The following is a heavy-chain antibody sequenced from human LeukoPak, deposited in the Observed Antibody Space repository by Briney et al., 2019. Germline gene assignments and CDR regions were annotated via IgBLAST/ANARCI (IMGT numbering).Heavy chain of an antibody. Sequence: ASVKVSCKASGYTFTGYYMHWVRQAPGQGLEWMGWINPNSGGTNYAQKFQGRVTMTRDTSISTAYMELSRLRSDDTAVYYCARERRLGYCSSTSCRPTYYYYMDVWGKGTTVTVSS. V-gene: IGHV1-2*02. D-gene: IGHD2-2*01. J-gene: IGHJ6*03. CDR2: INPNSGGT. CDR3: ARERRLGYCSSTSCRPTYYYYMDV. CDR1: GYTFTGYY.